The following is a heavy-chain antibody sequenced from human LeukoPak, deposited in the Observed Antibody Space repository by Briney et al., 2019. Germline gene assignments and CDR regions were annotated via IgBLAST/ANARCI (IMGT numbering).Heavy chain of an antibody. CDR2: ISYDGSNK. Sequence: GGSLRLSCAASGFTFSSYGMHWVRQAPGKGLEWVAVISYDGSNKYYADSVKGRFTISRDNSKNTLYLQMNSLRAEDTAVYYCAKTSVPPVAANYYYYGMDVWGQGTTVTVSS. J-gene: IGHJ6*02. CDR1: GFTFSSYG. CDR3: AKTSVPPVAANYYYYGMDV. D-gene: IGHD2-15*01. V-gene: IGHV3-30*18.